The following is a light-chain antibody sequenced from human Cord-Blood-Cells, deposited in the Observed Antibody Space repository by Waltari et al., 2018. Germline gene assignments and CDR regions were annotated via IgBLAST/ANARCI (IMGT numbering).Light chain of an antibody. CDR1: SSDVGGYNY. J-gene: IGLJ3*02. Sequence: QSALTQPASVSGSPGQSITISCTGTSSDVGGYNYVSWYQQHQGKAPKLMIYDVSKRPSGVFNPFSGSKSGNTASLTISVLQAEDGADYYCSSYTSSSTWVFGGGTKLTVL. CDR3: SSYTSSSTWV. V-gene: IGLV2-14*01. CDR2: DVS.